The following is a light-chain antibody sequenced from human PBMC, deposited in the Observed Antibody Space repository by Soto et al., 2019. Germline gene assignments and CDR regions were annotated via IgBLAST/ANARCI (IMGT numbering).Light chain of an antibody. CDR2: SNS. Sequence: QSVLTQPRSASGTPGQRVTISCFGSTSNIGSNTVNWYQQLPGTAPKLLIYSNSQRPSGVPDRFSGSKSGTSASLAISGLQSEDEADYYCATWDDSLNGVFGGGTKLTVL. V-gene: IGLV1-44*01. CDR3: ATWDDSLNGV. CDR1: TSNIGSNT. J-gene: IGLJ2*01.